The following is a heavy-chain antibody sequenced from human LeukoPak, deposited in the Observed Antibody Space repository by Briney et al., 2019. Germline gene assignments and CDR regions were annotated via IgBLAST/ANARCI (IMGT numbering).Heavy chain of an antibody. CDR3: ARVVRTTGTTDFDY. CDR2: ISTYNGHT. CDR1: GDTFTRYG. J-gene: IGHJ4*02. V-gene: IGHV1-18*04. Sequence: ASVKVSCKASGDTFTRYGLSWVRQAPGQGLEWMGWISTYNGHTKYAQKLQGRVTMTTDTSTTTAYMELRSLTSDDTAVYYCARVVRTTGTTDFDYWGQGTLVTVSS. D-gene: IGHD1-1*01.